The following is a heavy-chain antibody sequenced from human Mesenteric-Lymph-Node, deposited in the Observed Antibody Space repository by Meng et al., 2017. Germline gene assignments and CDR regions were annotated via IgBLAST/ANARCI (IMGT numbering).Heavy chain of an antibody. CDR3: ARGQKGYFDL. CDR1: GGSVSSGSYY. CDR2: IYYSGST. J-gene: IGHJ2*01. V-gene: IGHV4-61*01. Sequence: QGQLQESGPGLARPSETWSLTCTVSGGSVSSGSYYWSWIRQPPGKGLEWIGYIYYSGSTNYNPSLKSRVTISVDTSKNQFSLKLSSVTAADTAVYYCARGQKGYFDLWGRGTLVTVSS.